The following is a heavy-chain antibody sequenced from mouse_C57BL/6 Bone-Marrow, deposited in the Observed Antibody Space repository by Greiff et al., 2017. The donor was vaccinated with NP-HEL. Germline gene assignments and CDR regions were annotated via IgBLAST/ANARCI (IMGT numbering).Heavy chain of an antibody. Sequence: QVQLQQSGAELVKPGASVKLSCKASGYTFTEYTIHWVKQRSGQGLEWIGWFYPGSGSIKYNEKFKDKATLTADKSSSTVYMELSRLTSEDAEVYLGGRNEEGGGGTTVKFAYWGQGTLVTVSA. CDR3: GRNEEGGGGTTVKFAY. D-gene: IGHD1-1*01. CDR2: FYPGSGSI. V-gene: IGHV1-62-2*01. CDR1: GYTFTEYT. J-gene: IGHJ3*01.